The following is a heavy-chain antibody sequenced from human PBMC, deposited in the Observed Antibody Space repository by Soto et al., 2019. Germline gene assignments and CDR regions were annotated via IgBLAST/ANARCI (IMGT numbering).Heavy chain of an antibody. Sequence: SETLSLTCTVSGGSISSGDYYWSWIRQPPGKGLVWIGYIYYSGSTYYNPSLKSRVTISVDTSKNQFSLKLSSVTAADTAVYYCASAHFLYGSGSYVSLLWFDPWGQGSLLTVSS. J-gene: IGHJ5*02. D-gene: IGHD3-10*01. CDR2: IYYSGST. CDR3: ASAHFLYGSGSYVSLLWFDP. CDR1: GGSISSGDYY. V-gene: IGHV4-30-4*01.